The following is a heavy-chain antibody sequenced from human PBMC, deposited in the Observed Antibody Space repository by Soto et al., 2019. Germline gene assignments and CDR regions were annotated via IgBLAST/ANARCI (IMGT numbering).Heavy chain of an antibody. CDR1: GGSISSGDYY. D-gene: IGHD5-12*01. CDR3: AREGSYSAYNFAHGIQLWSFDF. V-gene: IGHV4-30-4*01. Sequence: PSETLSLTCTVSGGSISSGDYYWSWIRQPPGKGLEWIGYIYYSGSTFYNPSLKNRVTISLDTSKNHFSLNLSSVTAADMAVYYCAREGSYSAYNFAHGIQLWSFDFWGQGALVTVSS. CDR2: IYYSGST. J-gene: IGHJ4*02.